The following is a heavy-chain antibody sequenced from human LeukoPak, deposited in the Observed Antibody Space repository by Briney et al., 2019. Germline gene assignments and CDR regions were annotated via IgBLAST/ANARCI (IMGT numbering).Heavy chain of an antibody. CDR3: ARVHREGYSYGWVYYYMDV. CDR1: GGSFSGYY. V-gene: IGHV4-59*01. CDR2: IYYSGST. J-gene: IGHJ6*03. D-gene: IGHD5-18*01. Sequence: SETLSLTCAVYGGSFSGYYWSWIRQPPGKGLEWIGYIYYSGSTNYNPSLKSRVTISVDTSKNQFSLKLSSVTAADTAVYYCARVHREGYSYGWVYYYMDVWGKGTTVTISS.